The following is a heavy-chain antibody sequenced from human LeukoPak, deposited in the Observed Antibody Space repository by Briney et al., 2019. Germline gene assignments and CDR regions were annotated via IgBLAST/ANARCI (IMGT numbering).Heavy chain of an antibody. CDR2: IIAIFGTA. J-gene: IGHJ4*02. CDR1: GGTLSRFA. V-gene: IGHV1-69*05. D-gene: IGHD3-10*01. Sequence: GASVKVSCKASGGTLSRFAISWVRQAPGQGLEWMGGIIAIFGTANYAQKLQGRVTMTTDTSASTAYMELRSLRSDDTAVYYCARDLYSRRMDYYGSGSYLAYWGQGTLVTVSS. CDR3: ARDLYSRRMDYYGSGSYLAY.